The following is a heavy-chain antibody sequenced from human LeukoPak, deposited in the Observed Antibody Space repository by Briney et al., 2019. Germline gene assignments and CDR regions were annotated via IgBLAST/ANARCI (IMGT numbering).Heavy chain of an antibody. CDR3: ASDYGGNY. Sequence: PGGSLRLSRAAPGFTFSSYSMNWVRQAPGKGLEWVSSISSGSSYIYYADSVKGRFTISRDNAKNSLYLQMNSLTVEDTAVYYCASDYGGNYGGQGTLVTVSS. CDR1: GFTFSSYS. V-gene: IGHV3-21*01. CDR2: ISSGSSYI. D-gene: IGHD4-23*01. J-gene: IGHJ4*02.